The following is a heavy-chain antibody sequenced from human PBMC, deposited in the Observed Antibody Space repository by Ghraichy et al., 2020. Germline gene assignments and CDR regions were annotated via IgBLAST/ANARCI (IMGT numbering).Heavy chain of an antibody. V-gene: IGHV4-59*01. D-gene: IGHD3-3*01. J-gene: IGHJ5*02. CDR2: IYYTGST. Sequence: SETLSLTCTVSGDSLYNYYWSWIRQPPGKALESIGSIYYTGSTKYNPPLKSRVTMSVDTSKNQFSEKLRSVTAADTAMYYCARSGERDHWSGWLFDPWGQGTLVTVSS. CDR3: ARSGERDHWSGWLFDP. CDR1: GDSLYNYY.